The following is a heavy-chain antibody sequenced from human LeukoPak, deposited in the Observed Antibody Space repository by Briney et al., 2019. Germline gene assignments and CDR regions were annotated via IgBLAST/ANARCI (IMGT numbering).Heavy chain of an antibody. V-gene: IGHV1-2*02. D-gene: IGHD3-16*02. Sequence: ASVKVSCKASGYTFTGYYMHWVRQAPGQGLEWMGWINPNSGGTNYAQKFQGRVTMTRDTSISTAYMELSRLRSDDTAVYYCARAYYDYVWGSYRPFDYWGQGTLATVSS. CDR1: GYTFTGYY. J-gene: IGHJ4*02. CDR3: ARAYYDYVWGSYRPFDY. CDR2: INPNSGGT.